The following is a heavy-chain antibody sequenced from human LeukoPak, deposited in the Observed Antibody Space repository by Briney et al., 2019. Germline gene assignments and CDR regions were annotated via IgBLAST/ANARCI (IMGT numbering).Heavy chain of an antibody. V-gene: IGHV4-31*03. J-gene: IGHJ4*02. CDR2: IYYTGST. D-gene: IGHD2-15*01. CDR3: ANHCSGGTCYRYYFDH. Sequence: KPSETLSLTCTVSGASISSGGYYWSWLRQHPGKGLEWIGYIYYTGSTYYNPSLKSRVFMSVDTSKNQFSLSLTSVTAADTAVYYCANHCSGGTCYRYYFDHWGQGMLVTVSS. CDR1: GASISSGGYY.